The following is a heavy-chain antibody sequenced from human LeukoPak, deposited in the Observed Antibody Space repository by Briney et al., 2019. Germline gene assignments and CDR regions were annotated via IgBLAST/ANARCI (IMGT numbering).Heavy chain of an antibody. V-gene: IGHV4-59*01. J-gene: IGHJ3*02. CDR1: GGSISSYY. CDR3: ARDRSGWPDAFDI. Sequence: SETLSLTCTVSGGSISSYYWSWIRQPPGKGLEWIGYIYYSGSTNYNPSLKSRVTISVDTSKNQFSLKLSSVTAADTAVYYCARDRSGWPDAFDIWGQGTMVTVSS. D-gene: IGHD6-19*01. CDR2: IYYSGST.